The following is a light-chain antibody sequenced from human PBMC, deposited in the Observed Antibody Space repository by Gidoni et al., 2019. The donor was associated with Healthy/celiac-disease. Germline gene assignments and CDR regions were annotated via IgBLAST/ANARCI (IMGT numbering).Light chain of an antibody. CDR3: AAWDDSLNGLVV. Sequence: QSVLPQPPSASGTPGQTVTISCSGSSSNIGSNTVNWYQQLPGTAPKLLIYSNNQRPSGVPDRFSGSKSGTSASLAISGLQSEDEADYYCAAWDDSLNGLVVFGGGTKLTVL. V-gene: IGLV1-44*01. J-gene: IGLJ2*01. CDR2: SNN. CDR1: SSNIGSNT.